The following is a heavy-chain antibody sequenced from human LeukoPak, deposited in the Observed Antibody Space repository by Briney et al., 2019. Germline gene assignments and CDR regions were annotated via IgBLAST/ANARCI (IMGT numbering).Heavy chain of an antibody. CDR2: IIPILGIA. CDR3: ARDVAVAGSFDY. Sequence: SVKVSCKASGGIFSSYTISWVRQAPGQGLEWMGRIIPILGIANYAQKFQGRVTITADKSTSTAYMELSSLRSEDTAVYYCARDVAVAGSFDYWGQGTLVTVSS. V-gene: IGHV1-69*04. J-gene: IGHJ4*02. CDR1: GGIFSSYT. D-gene: IGHD6-19*01.